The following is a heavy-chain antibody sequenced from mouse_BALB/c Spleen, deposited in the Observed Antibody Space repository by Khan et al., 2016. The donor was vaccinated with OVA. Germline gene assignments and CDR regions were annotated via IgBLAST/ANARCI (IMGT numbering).Heavy chain of an antibody. D-gene: IGHD1-1*01. CDR1: GYTFTDYY. V-gene: IGHV1-77*01. CDR2: IYPGSSYT. CDR3: ARQGAYGSRSGWFAY. J-gene: IGHJ3*01. Sequence: VQLQESGAELARPGVSVKLSCKASGYTFTDYYINWVKQRTGQGLEWIGEIYPGSSYTYYNEKFKAKATLTADKSSSTAYMQLSNLTSEDSSVYCCARQGAYGSRSGWFAYWGQGTLVTVSA.